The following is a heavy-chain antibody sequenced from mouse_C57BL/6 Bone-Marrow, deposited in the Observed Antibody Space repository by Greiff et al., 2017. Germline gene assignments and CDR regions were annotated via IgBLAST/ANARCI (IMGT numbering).Heavy chain of an antibody. CDR2: IDPETGGT. CDR1: GYTFTDYE. V-gene: IGHV1-15*01. CDR3: TKGFAY. J-gene: IGHJ3*01. Sequence: VQLQQSGAELVRPGASVTLSCKASGYTFTDYEMHWVKQTPVHGLEWIGAIDPETGGTAYNQKFKGKAILTADKSSSTAYLELRSRTSEDSAVYDCTKGFAYWGQGTLVTVSA.